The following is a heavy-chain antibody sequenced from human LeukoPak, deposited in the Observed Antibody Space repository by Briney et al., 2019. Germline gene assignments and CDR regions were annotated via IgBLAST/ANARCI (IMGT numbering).Heavy chain of an antibody. CDR1: GGSIINYY. CDR3: ARSPYAMSRGLTHGDFDY. Sequence: SETLSLTCTVSGGSIINYYWSWIRQSPGKGLEWIGYIYYSGSTNYNPSLKSRVTISVDTSKNQFSLNLRSVTAADTAVYYCARSPYAMSRGLTHGDFDYWGQGTLVTVSS. CDR2: IYYSGST. V-gene: IGHV4-59*01. J-gene: IGHJ4*02. D-gene: IGHD3-10*01.